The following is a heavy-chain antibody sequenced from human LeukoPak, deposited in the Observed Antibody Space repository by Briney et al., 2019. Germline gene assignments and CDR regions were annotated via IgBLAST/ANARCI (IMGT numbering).Heavy chain of an antibody. V-gene: IGHV1-18*04. Sequence: ASVKVSCKASEYTFTGYYMHWVRQAPGQGLEWMGWISAYNGNTNYAQKLQGRVTMTTDTSTSTTYMELRSLRSDDTAVYYCARVRLRGYDILTGYLGAYWGQGTLVTVSS. J-gene: IGHJ4*02. D-gene: IGHD3-9*01. CDR3: ARVRLRGYDILTGYLGAY. CDR2: ISAYNGNT. CDR1: EYTFTGYY.